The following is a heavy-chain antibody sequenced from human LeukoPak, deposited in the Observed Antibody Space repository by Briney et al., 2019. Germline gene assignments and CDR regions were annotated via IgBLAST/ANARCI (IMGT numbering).Heavy chain of an antibody. D-gene: IGHD2-8*01. Sequence: GGSLRLSCAASGFTFSSYAMSWVRQAPGKGLEWVSAISGSGGSTYYADSVKGRFTISRDNSKNTLYLQMDSLRPEDTAVYYCANEAQGVSVRTQSPQFDYWGQGTLVTVSS. CDR3: ANEAQGVSVRTQSPQFDY. V-gene: IGHV3-23*01. CDR1: GFTFSSYA. J-gene: IGHJ4*02. CDR2: ISGSGGST.